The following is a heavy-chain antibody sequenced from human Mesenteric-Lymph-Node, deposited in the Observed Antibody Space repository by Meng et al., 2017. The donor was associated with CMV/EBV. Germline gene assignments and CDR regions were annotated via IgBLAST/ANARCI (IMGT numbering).Heavy chain of an antibody. CDR3: AHSSGIAAAGPFYFDY. D-gene: IGHD6-13*01. V-gene: IGHV2-5*02. CDR2: IYWDDDK. Sequence: QSTLKESGPTLVKHTQTLTLNWTLSGFSLSTSGVGVGWIRQPPRKALEWLALIYWDDDKRYSPSLKSRLTITKDTSKNQVVLTMTNMDPVDTATYYCAHSSGIAAAGPFYFDYWGQGTLVTVSS. CDR1: GFSLSTSGVG. J-gene: IGHJ4*02.